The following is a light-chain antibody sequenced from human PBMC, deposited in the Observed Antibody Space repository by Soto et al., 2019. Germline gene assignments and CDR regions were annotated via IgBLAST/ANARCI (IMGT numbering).Light chain of an antibody. V-gene: IGLV2-8*01. CDR1: ISEVGGYNY. CDR3: SSYAGSNNLKV. J-gene: IGLJ1*01. CDR2: EVT. Sequence: QSVLTQPPSASGSPGQSVTISCTGTISEVGGYNYVSWYQQHPGKAHKLMIYEVTKRPSGVPDRFSGSKSGNTASLTVSGLQAEDEADYYCSSYAGSNNLKVFGTGTKVTVL.